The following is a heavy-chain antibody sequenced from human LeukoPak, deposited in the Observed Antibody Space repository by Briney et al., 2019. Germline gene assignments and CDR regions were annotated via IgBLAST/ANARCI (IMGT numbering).Heavy chain of an antibody. D-gene: IGHD3-3*01. CDR1: GGTFSSYA. J-gene: IGHJ4*02. CDR3: ARAGYYDFWSGYYTGGLDY. V-gene: IGHV1-69*06. Sequence: ASVKVSCKASGGTFSSYAISWVRQAPGQGLEWMGGIIPIFGTANYAQKFQGRVTITADKSTSTAYMELSSLRSEDTAVHYCARAGYYDFWSGYYTGGLDYWGQGTLVTVSS. CDR2: IIPIFGTA.